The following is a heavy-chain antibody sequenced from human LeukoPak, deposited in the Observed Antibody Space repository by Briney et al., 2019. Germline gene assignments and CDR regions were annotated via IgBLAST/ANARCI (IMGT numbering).Heavy chain of an antibody. CDR1: GRSISSGGYY. D-gene: IGHD3-3*01. CDR2: IYYSGST. V-gene: IGHV4-61*08. Sequence: SQTLSLTCTVSGRSISSGGYYWSWLRQHPGKGLEWIGYIYYSGSTNYNPSLKSRVTISVDTSKNQFSLKLSSVTAADTAVYYCARGGITIFGFGWFDPWGQGTLVTVSS. CDR3: ARGGITIFGFGWFDP. J-gene: IGHJ5*02.